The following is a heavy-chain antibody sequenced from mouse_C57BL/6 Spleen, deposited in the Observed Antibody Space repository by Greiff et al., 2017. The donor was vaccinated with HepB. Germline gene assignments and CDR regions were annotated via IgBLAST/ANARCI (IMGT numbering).Heavy chain of an antibody. D-gene: IGHD1-1*01. CDR1: GYSITSGYD. CDR3: ARGSTGFAY. J-gene: IGHJ3*01. CDR2: ISYSGST. Sequence: EVKLQESGPGMVKPSQSLSLTCTVTGYSITSGYDWHWIRHFPGNKLEWMGYISYSGSTNYNPSLKSRISITHDTSKNHFFLKLKSVTTDDTATYYCARGSTGFAYCGQGTLVTVSA. V-gene: IGHV3-1*01.